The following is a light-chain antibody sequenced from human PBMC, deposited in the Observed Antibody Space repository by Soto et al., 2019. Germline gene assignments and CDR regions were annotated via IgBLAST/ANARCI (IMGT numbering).Light chain of an antibody. J-gene: IGKJ1*01. V-gene: IGKV3-11*01. CDR2: DAS. CDR1: QSVSSY. CDR3: QQYNNWPKT. Sequence: EIVLKMSAGTVSLSPGERATLSCRASQSVSSYLAWYQQKPGQAPRLLIYDASNRVTGIPARFRGSGSGTDFTLTISSLQSEDFAVYYCQQYNNWPKTVGQGTKVDIK.